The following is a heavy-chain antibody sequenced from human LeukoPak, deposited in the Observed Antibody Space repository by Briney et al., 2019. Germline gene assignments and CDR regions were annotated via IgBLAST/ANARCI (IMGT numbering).Heavy chain of an antibody. CDR1: GGSISSYY. J-gene: IGHJ4*02. V-gene: IGHV4-59*08. CDR2: IYYSGST. D-gene: IGHD6-13*01. CDR3: AGRGAAAGTSFDY. Sequence: PSETLSLTCTVSGGSISSYYWSWIRQPPGKGLEWIGYIYYSGSTNYNPSLKSRVTISVDTSKNQFSLKLSSVTAADTAVYYCAGRGAAAGTSFDYWGQGTLVTVSS.